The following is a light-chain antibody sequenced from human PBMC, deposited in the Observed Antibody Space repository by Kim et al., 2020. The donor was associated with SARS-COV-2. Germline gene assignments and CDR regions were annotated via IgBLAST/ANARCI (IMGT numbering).Light chain of an antibody. CDR3: QQFGRSSWT. CDR2: GAS. CDR1: QSVSSRY. J-gene: IGKJ1*01. V-gene: IGKV3-20*01. Sequence: EIVLTQSPDTLSLSPGERATLSCRASQSVSSRYFAWYQQKPGQAPRLLIYGASSRATGIPDRFSGSGSGTDFTLTISRLEPEDFAVYYCQQFGRSSWTFGQGTKVDIK.